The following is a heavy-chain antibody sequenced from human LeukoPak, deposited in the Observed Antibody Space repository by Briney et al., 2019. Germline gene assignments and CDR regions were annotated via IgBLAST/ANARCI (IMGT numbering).Heavy chain of an antibody. CDR1: GFTFDDYA. J-gene: IGHJ4*02. CDR3: AKASPSYVWGSYRLRPFDY. CDR2: ISGDGGST. V-gene: IGHV3-43*02. D-gene: IGHD3-16*02. Sequence: TGGSLRLSCAASGFTFDDYAMHWVRHAPGKGLEWVSLISGDGGSTYYADSVKGRFTISGDNSKNSPYLQMNSLRTENTALYYCAKASPSYVWGSYRLRPFDYWGQGTLVTVSS.